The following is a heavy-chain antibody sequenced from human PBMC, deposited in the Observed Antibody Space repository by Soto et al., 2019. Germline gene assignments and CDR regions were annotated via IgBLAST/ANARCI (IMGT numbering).Heavy chain of an antibody. J-gene: IGHJ5*02. CDR1: GGSFSGYY. D-gene: IGHD3-3*01. CDR3: ARASRELRFLEWLPQPGGRGDWFDP. V-gene: IGHV4-34*01. CDR2: INHSGST. Sequence: SETLSLTCAVYGGSFSGYYWSWIRQPPGKGLEWIGEINHSGSTNYNPSLKSRVTISVDTSKNQFSLKLSSVTAADTAVYYCARASRELRFLEWLPQPGGRGDWFDPWGQGTLVTVSS.